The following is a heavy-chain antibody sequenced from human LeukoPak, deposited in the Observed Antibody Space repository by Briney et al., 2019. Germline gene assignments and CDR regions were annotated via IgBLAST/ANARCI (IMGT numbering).Heavy chain of an antibody. D-gene: IGHD1-26*01. Sequence: SETLSLTCTVSGGSISSSSYYWGWIRQPPGKGLEWIGSIYYSGSTYYNPSLKSRVTISVDTSKNQFSLKLSSVTAADTAVYYCARVGGGSYAHFDYWGQGTLVTVSS. CDR3: ARVGGGSYAHFDY. J-gene: IGHJ4*02. CDR1: GGSISSSSYY. CDR2: IYYSGST. V-gene: IGHV4-39*07.